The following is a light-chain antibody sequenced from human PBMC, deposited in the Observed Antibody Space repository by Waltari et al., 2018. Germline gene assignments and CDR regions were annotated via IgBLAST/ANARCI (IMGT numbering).Light chain of an antibody. V-gene: IGLV2-23*03. CDR1: SNTVGRYNL. CDR2: EGS. J-gene: IGLJ2*01. CDR3: CSNVGTSAF. Sequence: PTQPASVSGSPGQSITISCTGTSNTVGRYNLFSWYQQHPGKPPKLIIYEGSKRPSGVSNRFSGSKSDNTASLTLSGLQPDDEADYYCCSNVGTSAFFGGGTKLTVL.